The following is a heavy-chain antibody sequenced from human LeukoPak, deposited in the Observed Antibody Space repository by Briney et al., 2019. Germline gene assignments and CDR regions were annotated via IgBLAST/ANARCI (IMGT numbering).Heavy chain of an antibody. Sequence: GESLKISCKGSGYSFTSYWIGWVRQMPGKGLEWMGIIYPGDSDTRYSPSFQGQVTISADKSISTAYLQWSSLKASDTAMYYCARHRKLAPIAAAGKDYYYYYMDVWGKGTTVTVSS. CDR1: GYSFTSYW. V-gene: IGHV5-51*01. J-gene: IGHJ6*03. CDR2: IYPGDSDT. D-gene: IGHD6-13*01. CDR3: ARHRKLAPIAAAGKDYYYYYMDV.